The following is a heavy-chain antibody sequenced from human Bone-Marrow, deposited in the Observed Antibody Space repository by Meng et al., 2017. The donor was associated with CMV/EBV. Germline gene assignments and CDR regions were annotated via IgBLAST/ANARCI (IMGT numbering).Heavy chain of an antibody. CDR3: ATGLSIPTYYYYGMDV. CDR2: ISAYNGNT. D-gene: IGHD2-21*01. V-gene: IGHV1-18*01. Sequence: ASVKVSCKASGYTFTSYGISWVRQAPGQGLEWMGWISAYNGNTNYAQKLQGRVTMTTDTSTSTAYMELRSLRSDDTAVYYCATGLSIPTYYYYGMDVWGQGTTVTVSS. CDR1: GYTFTSYG. J-gene: IGHJ6*02.